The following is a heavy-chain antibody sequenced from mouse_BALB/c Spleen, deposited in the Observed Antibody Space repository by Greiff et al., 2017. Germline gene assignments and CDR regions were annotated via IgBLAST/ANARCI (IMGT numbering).Heavy chain of an antibody. CDR3: ARHEDGSSWFAY. D-gene: IGHD1-1*02. Sequence: DVKLVESGGGLVKLGGSLKLSCAASGFTFSSYYMSWVRQTPEKRLELVAAINSNGGSTYYPDTVKGRFTISRDNAKNTLYLQMSSLKSEDTALYYCARHEDGSSWFAYWGQGTLVTVSA. J-gene: IGHJ3*01. CDR2: INSNGGST. V-gene: IGHV5-6-2*01. CDR1: GFTFSSYY.